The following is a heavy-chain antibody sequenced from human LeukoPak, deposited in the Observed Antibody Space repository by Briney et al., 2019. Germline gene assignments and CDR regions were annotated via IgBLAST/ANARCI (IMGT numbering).Heavy chain of an antibody. Sequence: SETLSLTCAVYGGSFSGYYWSWIRQPPGKGLEWIGEINHSGSTNYNPSLKGRVTISVDTSKNQFSLKLSSVTAADTAVYYCARGSNGNVWFGESLSFDPWGQGTLVTVSS. V-gene: IGHV4-34*01. D-gene: IGHD3-10*01. CDR3: ARGSNGNVWFGESLSFDP. CDR2: INHSGST. CDR1: GGSFSGYY. J-gene: IGHJ5*02.